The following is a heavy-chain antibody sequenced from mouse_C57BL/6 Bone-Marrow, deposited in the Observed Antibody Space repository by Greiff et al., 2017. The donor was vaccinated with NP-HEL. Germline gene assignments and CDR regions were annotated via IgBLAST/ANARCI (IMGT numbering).Heavy chain of an antibody. V-gene: IGHV1-15*01. CDR1: GYTFTDYE. Sequence: LQQSGAELVRPGASVTLSCKASGYTFTDYEMHWVKQTPVHGLEWIGAIDPETGGTAYNQKFKGKAILTADKSFSTAYMELRSLTSEDSAVYYCTRDGYDGDYWGQGTTLTVSS. CDR2: IDPETGGT. D-gene: IGHD2-2*01. J-gene: IGHJ2*01. CDR3: TRDGYDGDY.